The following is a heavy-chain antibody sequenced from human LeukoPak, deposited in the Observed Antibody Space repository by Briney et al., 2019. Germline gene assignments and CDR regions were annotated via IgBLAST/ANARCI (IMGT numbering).Heavy chain of an antibody. V-gene: IGHV3-33*01. CDR3: ARVRYFDWLLFDY. J-gene: IGHJ4*02. CDR2: IWYEGSNK. Sequence: VIWYEGSNKYYADSVKGGFTISRDNSKNTLYLQMNSLRAEDTAVYYCARVRYFDWLLFDYWGQGNLVTVSS. D-gene: IGHD3-9*01.